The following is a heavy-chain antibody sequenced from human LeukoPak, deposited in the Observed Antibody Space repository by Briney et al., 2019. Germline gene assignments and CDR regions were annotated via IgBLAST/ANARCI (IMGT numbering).Heavy chain of an antibody. CDR1: GGSISSGDYS. Sequence: SETLSLTCTVSGGSISSGDYSWSWIRQHPGKGLEWIGFIYYSGRTYYNPSLKSRLTISKDTSRNQFSLELRSVTAADTAVYYCARGYVGGVDYWGQGTLVTVSS. J-gene: IGHJ4*02. CDR2: IYYSGRT. V-gene: IGHV4-31*03. D-gene: IGHD3-10*01. CDR3: ARGYVGGVDY.